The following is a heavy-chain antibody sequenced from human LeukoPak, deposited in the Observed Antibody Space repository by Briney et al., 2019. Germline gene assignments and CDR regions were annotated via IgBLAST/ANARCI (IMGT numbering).Heavy chain of an antibody. J-gene: IGHJ6*02. D-gene: IGHD3-22*01. CDR2: IYYSGST. CDR3: ARQGTSGSYLTGLDV. CDR1: GGSFSGYY. Sequence: SETLSLTCAVYGGSFSGYYWSWIRQPPGKGLEWIGYIYYSGSTNYNPSLKSRVTISVDTSKNQFSLKLSSVTAADTAVYYCARQGTSGSYLTGLDVWGQGTTVTVSS. V-gene: IGHV4-59*08.